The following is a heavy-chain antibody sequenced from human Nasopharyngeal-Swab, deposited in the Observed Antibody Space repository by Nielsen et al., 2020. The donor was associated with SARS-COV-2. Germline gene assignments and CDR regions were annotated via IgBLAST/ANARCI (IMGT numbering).Heavy chain of an antibody. CDR2: ISGNDYST. D-gene: IGHD5-12*01. J-gene: IGHJ6*02. V-gene: IGHV3-23*01. Sequence: GESLKISCAASGFTFSSYAISWVRQAPGKGLEWVSVISGNDYSTYYADSVKGRFTISRDNSKNTVSLQMNSLRVEDTAMYYCAKDRDSGDDSDDYYHYYGMDVWGQGTTVTVSS. CDR3: AKDRDSGDDSDDYYHYYGMDV. CDR1: GFTFSSYA.